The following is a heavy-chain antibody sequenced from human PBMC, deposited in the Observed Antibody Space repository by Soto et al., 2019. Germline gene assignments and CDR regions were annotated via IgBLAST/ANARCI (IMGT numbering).Heavy chain of an antibody. CDR1: GGSINSGDYY. Sequence: SETLSLTCTVSGGSINSGDYYWTWVRQPPGKGLEWIGYIYYDGNSQHNPSLKGRVTMSIDTSKNQFSLNLSSVTAADTAVYYCARDRRWLPRGPNNWLDLWGQGTQVTVSS. D-gene: IGHD5-12*01. J-gene: IGHJ5*02. CDR2: IYYDGNS. CDR3: ARDRRWLPRGPNNWLDL. V-gene: IGHV4-30-4*01.